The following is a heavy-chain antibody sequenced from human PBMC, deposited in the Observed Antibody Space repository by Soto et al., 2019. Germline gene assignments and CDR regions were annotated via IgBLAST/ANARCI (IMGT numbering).Heavy chain of an antibody. V-gene: IGHV3-21*01. CDR2: ISSSSSYI. Sequence: GGSLRLSCAASGFTFSSYSMNWVRQAPGKGLEWVSSISSSSSYIYYADSVKGRFTISRDNAKNSLYLQMNSLRAEDTAVYYCARGADDYRYCSGGSCHQSVYWGQGTLVTVSS. J-gene: IGHJ4*02. CDR3: ARGADDYRYCSGGSCHQSVY. CDR1: GFTFSSYS. D-gene: IGHD2-15*01.